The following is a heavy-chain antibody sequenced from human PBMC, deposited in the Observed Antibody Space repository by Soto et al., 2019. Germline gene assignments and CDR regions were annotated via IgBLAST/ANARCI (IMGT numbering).Heavy chain of an antibody. D-gene: IGHD1-26*01. CDR2: IYWDDDK. J-gene: IGHJ6*02. Sequence: QITLKESGPTLVKPTQTLTLTCTFSGFSLSNSGVGVGWIHQPPGTALEWLALIYWDDDKRYSPSLQGRLTITKDTSKNHVVLTRSNMDPVDTDTYYCARWEEWGYYYGMDVWGQGTTVTVS. CDR1: GFSLSNSGVG. CDR3: ARWEEWGYYYGMDV. V-gene: IGHV2-5*02.